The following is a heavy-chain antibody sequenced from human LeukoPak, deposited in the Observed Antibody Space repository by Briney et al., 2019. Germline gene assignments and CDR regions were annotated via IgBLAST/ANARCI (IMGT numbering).Heavy chain of an antibody. V-gene: IGHV3-30-3*01. CDR2: ISYDGSTK. D-gene: IGHD1-14*01. CDR3: ARDIVARVCIRYNFDY. CDR1: GGSFSGYS. Sequence: PGGSLRLCCAASGGSFSGYSMHWIRQAPGKGLEWVAVISYDGSTKYYADSVKGRFTISRDNSKTTLYLQMSSLRAEDTAVYFCARDIVARVCIRYNFDYWGQGTLVTVSS. J-gene: IGHJ4*02.